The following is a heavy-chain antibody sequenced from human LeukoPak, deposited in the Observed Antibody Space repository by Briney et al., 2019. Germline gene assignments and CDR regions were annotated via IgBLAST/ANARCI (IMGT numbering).Heavy chain of an antibody. D-gene: IGHD2-21*01. J-gene: IGHJ4*02. CDR3: RCGGQGY. Sequence: LTGGSLRLSCAASGFTLSDSAVHWVRQASGKGLEWVGRIRSKANSYATSYAASVTGRFTISRDDSKNTAYLQMNSLKTEDTAVYYCRCGGQGYWGQGTLVTVSS. V-gene: IGHV3-73*01. CDR2: IRSKANSYAT. CDR1: GFTLSDSA.